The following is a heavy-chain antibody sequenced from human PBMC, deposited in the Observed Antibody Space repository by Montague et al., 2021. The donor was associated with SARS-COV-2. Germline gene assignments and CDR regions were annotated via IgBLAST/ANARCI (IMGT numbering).Heavy chain of an antibody. V-gene: IGHV4-34*01. CDR3: ARGLGRPGTIFGVALY. CDR2: INHSGRT. D-gene: IGHD3-3*01. CDR1: GGSFSGYY. Sequence: SETLSLTCGVYGGSFSGYYWSWIRQPPGKGLQWIGGINHSGRTNYNSSLNSRGTISLDTSKNQFSLKLTSVSAADTAVYYCARGLGRPGTIFGVALYWGQGTLVTVSS. J-gene: IGHJ4*02.